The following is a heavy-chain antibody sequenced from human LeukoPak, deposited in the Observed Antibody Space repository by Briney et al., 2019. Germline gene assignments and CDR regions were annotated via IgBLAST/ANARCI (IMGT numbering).Heavy chain of an antibody. J-gene: IGHJ5*02. CDR1: GFTFSSYG. V-gene: IGHV3-30*18. D-gene: IGHD4-17*01. Sequence: GGSLRLPCAASGFTFSSYGMHWVRQAPGKGLEWVAVISYDGSNKYYADSVKGRFTISRDNSKNTLYLQMNSLRAEDTAVYYCAKGGGDYVSWFDPWGQGTLVTVSS. CDR3: AKGGGDYVSWFDP. CDR2: ISYDGSNK.